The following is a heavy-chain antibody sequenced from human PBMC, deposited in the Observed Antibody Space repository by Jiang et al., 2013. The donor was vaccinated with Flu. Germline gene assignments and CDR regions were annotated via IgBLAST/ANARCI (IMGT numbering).Heavy chain of an antibody. J-gene: IGHJ3*02. Sequence: LLKPSETLSLTCGVYGGSFSGYYWSWIRQPPGKGLEWIGEINHKRSTNYNPSLKSRVTISVDTSKNRFSLNLSSVTAADTAVYYCARGRSYYGGNSADAFDIWGQGTMVTVSS. CDR1: GGSFSGYY. CDR2: INHKRST. CDR3: ARGRSYYGGNSADAFDI. D-gene: IGHD4-23*01. V-gene: IGHV4-34*01.